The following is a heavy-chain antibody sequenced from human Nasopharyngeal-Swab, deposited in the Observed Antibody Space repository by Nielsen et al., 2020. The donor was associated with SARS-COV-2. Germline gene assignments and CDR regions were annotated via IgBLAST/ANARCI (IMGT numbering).Heavy chain of an antibody. Sequence: SETLSLTCTVSGGSISSSSYYWGWIRQPPGKGLEWIGSIYYSGSTYYNPSLKSRVTISVDTSKNQFSLKLCSVTAADTAVYYCATYGYGSYYYYMDVWGKGTTVTVSS. D-gene: IGHD5-18*01. CDR3: ATYGYGSYYYYMDV. J-gene: IGHJ6*03. V-gene: IGHV4-39*01. CDR2: IYYSGST. CDR1: GGSISSSSYY.